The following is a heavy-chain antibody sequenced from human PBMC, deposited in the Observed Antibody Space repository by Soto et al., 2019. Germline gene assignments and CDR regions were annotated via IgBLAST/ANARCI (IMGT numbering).Heavy chain of an antibody. J-gene: IGHJ6*02. D-gene: IGHD2-2*01. Sequence: SETLSLTCTVSGGSISGYYWSWIRQPPGKGLEWNGYMYNTGSTFYNPSLKSRVTISVDTSKNQFFLKLSSVTAADTAVYYCARGSVGLGYYYYGMDVWGQGTTVTVSS. CDR1: GGSISGYY. CDR3: ARGSVGLGYYYYGMDV. V-gene: IGHV4-59*12. CDR2: MYNTGST.